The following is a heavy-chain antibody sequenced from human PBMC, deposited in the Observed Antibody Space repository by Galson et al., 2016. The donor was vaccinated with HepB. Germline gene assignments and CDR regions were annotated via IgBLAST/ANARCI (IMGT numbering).Heavy chain of an antibody. CDR3: TTQAFDY. V-gene: IGHV1-46*03. CDR2: IDPSVGST. J-gene: IGHJ4*02. CDR1: GYTFTNYY. Sequence: SVKVSCKASGYTFTNYYMHWVRQTPGQGLEWMGIIDPSVGSTSFAQKFQGRVTMTSDTSTKTVYMELVGLRTDDTAVYYCTTQAFDYWGQGTLVIVSS.